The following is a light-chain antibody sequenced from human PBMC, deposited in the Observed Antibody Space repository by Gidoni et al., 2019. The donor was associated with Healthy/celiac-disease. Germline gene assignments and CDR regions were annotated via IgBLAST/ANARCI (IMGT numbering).Light chain of an antibody. CDR2: ENN. V-gene: IGLV1-51*02. CDR3: GTWDSSLSVAV. J-gene: IGLJ7*01. Sequence: QSVLTQPPSVSAAPGQKVTISCSGSSSKLGNNYVSWYQQLPGTAPKLLIYENNKRPSGIPDRFSGSKSGTSATLGITGLQTGDEADYYCGTWDSSLSVAVFGGGTQLTVL. CDR1: SSKLGNNY.